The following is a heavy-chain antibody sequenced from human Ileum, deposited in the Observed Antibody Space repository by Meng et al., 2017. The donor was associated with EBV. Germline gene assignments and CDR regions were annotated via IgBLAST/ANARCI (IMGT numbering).Heavy chain of an antibody. J-gene: IGHJ5*02. CDR3: ARDLPGGTKGTWLDL. CDR1: GYTFNTYA. V-gene: IGHV1-3*01. Sequence: QVRLVQSGAEVKKPGASVKVSCKASGYTFNTYAMHWVRQAPGQRLEWMGWINGGNGNTNYAQNFQGRFTMTTDTSTSTAYMELRSLRSDDTAVYYCARDLPGGTKGTWLDLWGQGTLVTVSS. D-gene: IGHD1-14*01. CDR2: INGGNGNT.